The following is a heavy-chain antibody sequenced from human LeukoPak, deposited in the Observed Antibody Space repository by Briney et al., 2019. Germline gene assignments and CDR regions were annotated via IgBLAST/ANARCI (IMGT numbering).Heavy chain of an antibody. J-gene: IGHJ1*01. D-gene: IGHD1-26*01. Sequence: PSETLSLTCAVSGYSISSGYYWGWIRQPPGKGLEWIGSIYYSGSTYYNPSLKSRVTISVDTSKNQFSLKLSSVTAADTAVYYCARLSGSYFPHWGQGTLVTVSS. CDR3: ARLSGSYFPH. V-gene: IGHV4-38-2*01. CDR1: GYSISSGYY. CDR2: IYYSGST.